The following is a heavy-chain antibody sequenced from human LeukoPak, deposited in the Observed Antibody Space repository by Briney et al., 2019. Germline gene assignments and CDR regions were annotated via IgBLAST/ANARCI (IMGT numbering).Heavy chain of an antibody. CDR2: IRYDGSNE. J-gene: IGHJ6*03. CDR1: GFTFSSYG. D-gene: IGHD2-2*01. CDR3: AKSLGYCSSTSCSHFYYYYYMDV. Sequence: GGSLRLSCAASGFTFSSYGMHWVRQAPGKGLEWVAFIRYDGSNEYYADSVKGRFTISRDNSKNTLYLQMNSLRAEDTAVYYCAKSLGYCSSTSCSHFYYYYYMDVWGEGTTVTVSS. V-gene: IGHV3-30*02.